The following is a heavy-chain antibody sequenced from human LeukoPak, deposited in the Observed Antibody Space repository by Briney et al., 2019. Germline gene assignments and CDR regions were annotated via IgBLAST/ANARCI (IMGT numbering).Heavy chain of an antibody. CDR3: ARDRPSDYYDSSGIDAFDI. V-gene: IGHV3-20*04. CDR1: GFTVSSNY. D-gene: IGHD3-22*01. J-gene: IGHJ3*02. CDR2: INWNGGST. Sequence: GGSLRLSCAASGFTVSSNYMSWVRQAPGKGLEWVSGINWNGGSTGYADSVKGRFTISRDNAKNSLYLQMNSLRAEDTALYYCARDRPSDYYDSSGIDAFDIWGQGTMVTVSS.